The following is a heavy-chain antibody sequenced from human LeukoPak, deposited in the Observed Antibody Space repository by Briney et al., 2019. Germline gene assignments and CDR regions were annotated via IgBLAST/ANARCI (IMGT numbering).Heavy chain of an antibody. V-gene: IGHV3-23*01. CDR1: GFTFSDYA. J-gene: IGHJ4*02. Sequence: GGSLRLSCAASGFTFSDYAMTWIRQAPGKGLEWVSTISGSGISTYFADSVKGRFTISRDNSKNTLYLQMNSLRPEDTAVYFCARDRVVKSADYYFDYWGQGTLVTVSS. D-gene: IGHD2-2*01. CDR2: ISGSGIST. CDR3: ARDRVVKSADYYFDY.